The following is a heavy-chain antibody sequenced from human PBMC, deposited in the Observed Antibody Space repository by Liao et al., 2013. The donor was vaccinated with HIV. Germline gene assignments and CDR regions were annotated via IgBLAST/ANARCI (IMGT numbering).Heavy chain of an antibody. CDR3: ARARTNWDNPTFDY. J-gene: IGHJ4*02. CDR1: GGSISSYY. V-gene: IGHV4-4*07. Sequence: QVQLQESGPGLVKPSETLSLTCTVSGGSISSYYWSWIRQPAGKGLEWLGRIYTSGSTNYNPSLKSRVTMSVDTSKNQFSLKLSSVTAADTAVYYCARARTNWDNPTFDYWGQGTLVTVSS. CDR2: IYTSGST. D-gene: IGHD1/OR15-1a*01.